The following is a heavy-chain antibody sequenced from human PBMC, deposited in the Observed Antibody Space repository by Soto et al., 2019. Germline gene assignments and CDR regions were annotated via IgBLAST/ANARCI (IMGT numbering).Heavy chain of an antibody. Sequence: GGSLRLSCAASGCTFSSSWMSWVRQAPGKGLEWVANIKPDGSNKFYVDFVKGRFTISRDNAKNSLYLQMNSLRADDTAVYFCARDMNYVDWFDPWGQGTLVTVSS. CDR1: GCTFSSSW. CDR3: ARDMNYVDWFDP. V-gene: IGHV3-7*01. D-gene: IGHD3-10*02. J-gene: IGHJ5*02. CDR2: IKPDGSNK.